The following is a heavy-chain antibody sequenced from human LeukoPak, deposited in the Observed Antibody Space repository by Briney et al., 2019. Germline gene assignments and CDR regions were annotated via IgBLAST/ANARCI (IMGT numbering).Heavy chain of an antibody. CDR2: IDTDGSST. Sequence: GGSLRLSCAASGFIFSSYWMHWVRQAPGKGLVWVSRIDTDGSSTRYADSVKGRFTISRDNAKNTLYLQMNSLRAEDTAVYYCARAPNDYWSGYSASFDYWGQGTLVTVSS. CDR1: GFIFSSYW. D-gene: IGHD3-3*01. J-gene: IGHJ4*02. V-gene: IGHV3-74*01. CDR3: ARAPNDYWSGYSASFDY.